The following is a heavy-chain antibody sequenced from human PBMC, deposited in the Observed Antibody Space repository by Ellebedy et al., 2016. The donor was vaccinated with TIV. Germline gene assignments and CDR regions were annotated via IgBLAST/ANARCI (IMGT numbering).Heavy chain of an antibody. CDR2: INHSGST. Sequence: MPSETLSLTCAVYGGPFSGYYWSWIRQPPGKGLEWIGEINHSGSTNYNPSLQSRVTISVDTSKNQFSLKLRSVTAADTAVYYCARRDAFDIWGQGTMVIVSS. V-gene: IGHV4-34*01. CDR1: GGPFSGYY. CDR3: ARRDAFDI. J-gene: IGHJ3*02.